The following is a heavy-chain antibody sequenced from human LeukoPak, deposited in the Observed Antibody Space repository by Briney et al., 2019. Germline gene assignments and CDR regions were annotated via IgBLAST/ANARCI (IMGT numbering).Heavy chain of an antibody. D-gene: IGHD5-18*01. CDR2: VRYNGSAK. J-gene: IGHJ6*03. Sequence: GTLSLSCAASGFNFNMYDMNWIRQAPGMGLEWISFVRYNGSAKYYADSVKGRFTITRDDSNNTLFLQMNSLRPEETAVYYCGKGLAYTYPNSGNMAVWGKGTTVTISS. CDR1: GFNFNMYD. CDR3: GKGLAYTYPNSGNMAV. V-gene: IGHV3-30*02.